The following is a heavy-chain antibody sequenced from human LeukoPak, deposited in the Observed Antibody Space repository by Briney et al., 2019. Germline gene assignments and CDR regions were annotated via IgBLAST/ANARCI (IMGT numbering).Heavy chain of an antibody. CDR2: IIPIFGTA. CDR1: GGTFSSYA. J-gene: IGHJ6*03. D-gene: IGHD2-2*01. CDR3: ARVFGSYCSSTSCYGDYYYYYMDV. Sequence: SVKVSCKASGGTFSSYAISWVRQAPGQGLEWMGGIIPIFGTANYAQKFQGRVTITADESTRTAYMELSSLRSEDTAVYYCARVFGSYCSSTSCYGDYYYYYMDVWGKGTTVTVSS. V-gene: IGHV1-69*13.